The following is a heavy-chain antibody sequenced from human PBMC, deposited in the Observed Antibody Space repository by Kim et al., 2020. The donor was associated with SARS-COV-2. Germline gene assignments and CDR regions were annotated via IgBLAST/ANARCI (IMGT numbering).Heavy chain of an antibody. D-gene: IGHD3-3*01. CDR2: ISSSSTYI. J-gene: IGHJ4*02. CDR1: GFTFSTYN. V-gene: IGHV3-21*01. Sequence: GGSLRLSCAASGFTFSTYNMNWVRQAPGKGLEWVSSISSSSTYIYYADSVKGRFTISRDNAKNSLYLQMNSLRAEDTAVFYCARAGQAYYDFWSGYMPHYWGQGTLVTVSS. CDR3: ARAGQAYYDFWSGYMPHY.